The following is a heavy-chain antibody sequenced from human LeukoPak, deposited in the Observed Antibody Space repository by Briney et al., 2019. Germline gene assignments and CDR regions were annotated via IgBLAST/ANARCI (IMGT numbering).Heavy chain of an antibody. V-gene: IGHV4-59*08. CDR3: ARGRRDGYTLYYMDV. J-gene: IGHJ6*03. CDR2: ISYSGNT. Sequence: PSETLSLTCTVSGGSISNYYWTWIRQPPGKGLEWIGFISYSGNTNYNPSLKSRVTISVDTSKNQFSLKLSSVTAADTAVYYCARGRRDGYTLYYMDVWGKGTTVSISS. CDR1: GGSISNYY. D-gene: IGHD5-24*01.